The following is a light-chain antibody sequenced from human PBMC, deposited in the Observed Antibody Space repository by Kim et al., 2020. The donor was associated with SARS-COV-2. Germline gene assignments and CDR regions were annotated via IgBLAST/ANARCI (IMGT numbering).Light chain of an antibody. CDR3: CSHAGTCTPYV. CDR1: SSDVGSYNY. J-gene: IGLJ1*01. CDR2: DVS. Sequence: QSALTQPRSVSGSPGQSVTISCTGTSSDVGSYNYVSWYQQHPDKAPKFLIYDVSQRPSGVPDRFSGSKSGNTASLTISGLQAEDEADYYCCSHAGTCTPYVFGTGTKVTVL. V-gene: IGLV2-11*01.